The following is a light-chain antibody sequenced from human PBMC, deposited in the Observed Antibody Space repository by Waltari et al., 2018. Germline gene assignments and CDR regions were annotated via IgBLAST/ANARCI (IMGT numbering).Light chain of an antibody. CDR2: KIK. CDR3: ASWDDSLSGWV. CDR1: SSNIGRNY. Sequence: QSVLTQPPSASGTPGQRVSIPCSGSSSNIGRNYVYWYQQLPGTAPQLLSYKIKQRPSGVPDRFSGSKSGTSASLAISGLRSEDESDYYCASWDDSLSGWVFGGGTKLTVL. J-gene: IGLJ3*02. V-gene: IGLV1-47*01.